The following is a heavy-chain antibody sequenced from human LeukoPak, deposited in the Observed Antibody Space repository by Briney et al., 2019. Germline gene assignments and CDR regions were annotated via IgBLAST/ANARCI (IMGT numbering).Heavy chain of an antibody. CDR2: ISSSGSTI. CDR1: GFTFSSYE. CDR3: ARGHQGLRYLVY. J-gene: IGHJ4*02. Sequence: GGSLRLSCAASGFTFSSYEMNWVRQAPGKGLEWVSYISSSGSTIYYADSVKGRFTISRDNAKNSLYLQMNSLRAEDTAVYYCARGHQGLRYLVYWGQGTLVTVSS. D-gene: IGHD3-9*01. V-gene: IGHV3-48*03.